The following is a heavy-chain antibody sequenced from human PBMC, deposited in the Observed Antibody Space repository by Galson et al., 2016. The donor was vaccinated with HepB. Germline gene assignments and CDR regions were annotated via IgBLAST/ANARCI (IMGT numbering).Heavy chain of an antibody. CDR2: IYYSGST. CDR3: ARALTTVNFRSRRPRRFDP. Sequence: TLSLTCTVSGGSISSGDYYWSWIRQPPGKGLEWIGYIYYSGSTYYNPSLKSRVTISVDTSKNQFSLKLSSVTAADTAVNYCARALTTVNFRSRRPRRFDPWGQGTLVTVSS. D-gene: IGHD4-11*01. J-gene: IGHJ5*02. V-gene: IGHV4-30-4*01. CDR1: GGSISSGDYY.